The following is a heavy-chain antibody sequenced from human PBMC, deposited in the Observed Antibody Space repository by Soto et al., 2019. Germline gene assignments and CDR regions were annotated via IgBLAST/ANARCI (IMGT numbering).Heavy chain of an antibody. Sequence: DVQLVESGGGLVKPGGSLRLSCAASGFTFSDYAMNWVRQAPGKGLEWVSSISYTGDFIYYADSVKARFTISRDNAKNALYLQMTGLRGDDTAVYYCARDLLSGANYYAHWGQGTLVTVSS. CDR2: ISYTGDFI. D-gene: IGHD6-19*01. CDR1: GFTFSDYA. CDR3: ARDLLSGANYYAH. V-gene: IGHV3-21*04. J-gene: IGHJ4*02.